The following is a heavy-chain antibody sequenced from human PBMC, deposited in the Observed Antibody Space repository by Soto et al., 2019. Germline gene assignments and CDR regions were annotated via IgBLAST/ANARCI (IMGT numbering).Heavy chain of an antibody. CDR2: IYYSGST. J-gene: IGHJ4*02. D-gene: IGHD4-17*01. CDR1: GGSVSSGSYY. V-gene: IGHV4-61*01. Sequence: PSETLSLTCTVSGGSVSSGSYYWSWIRQPPGKGLEWIGYIYYSGSTNYNPSLKSRVTISVDTSKNQFSLKLSSVTAADTAVYYCAREATTRRAGVWGQGTLVTVSS. CDR3: AREATTRRAGV.